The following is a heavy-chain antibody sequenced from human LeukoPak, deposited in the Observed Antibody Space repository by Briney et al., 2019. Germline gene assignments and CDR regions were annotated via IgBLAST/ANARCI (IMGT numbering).Heavy chain of an antibody. J-gene: IGHJ5*02. CDR2: IYPGDPDT. V-gene: IGHV5-51*01. D-gene: IGHD1-14*01. CDR1: GYSFTSYW. Sequence: GESLKISCKGSGYSFTSYWIGWVRQMPGKGLEWMGIIYPGDPDTRYSPSFQGQVTISADKSISTAYLQWSSLKASDTAMYYCARLHNPKPSYNWFDPWGQGTLVTVSS. CDR3: ARLHNPKPSYNWFDP.